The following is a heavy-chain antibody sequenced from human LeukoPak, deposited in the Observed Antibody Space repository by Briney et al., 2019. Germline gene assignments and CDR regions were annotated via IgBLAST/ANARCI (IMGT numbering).Heavy chain of an antibody. CDR2: ISGSSSSSDGGAK. D-gene: IGHD6-13*01. CDR3: ARGTGSDSWCIDY. CDR1: GFTFSSYS. J-gene: IGHJ4*02. Sequence: GGSLRLSCAASGFTFSSYSMNRVRQAPGRGLEWVSYISGSSSSSDGGAKQYADSVKGRFTISRDNDKNSLYLQMNSLRDEDTAVYYCARGTGSDSWCIDYWDQGTLVSVSS. V-gene: IGHV3-48*02.